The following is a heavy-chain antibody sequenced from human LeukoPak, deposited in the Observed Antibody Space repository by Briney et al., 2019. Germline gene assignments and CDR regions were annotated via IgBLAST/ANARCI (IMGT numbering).Heavy chain of an antibody. V-gene: IGHV1-8*01. CDR3: ARTYYYDSSGSYSFDY. CDR2: MNPNSGNT. J-gene: IGHJ4*02. CDR1: GYTFTSYD. Sequence: ASVKVSCKASGYTFTSYDINWVRQATGQGLEWMGWMNPNSGNTGYAQKFQGRATMTRNTSISTAYMELSSLRSEDTAVYYCARTYYYDSSGSYSFDYWGQGTLVTVSS. D-gene: IGHD3-22*01.